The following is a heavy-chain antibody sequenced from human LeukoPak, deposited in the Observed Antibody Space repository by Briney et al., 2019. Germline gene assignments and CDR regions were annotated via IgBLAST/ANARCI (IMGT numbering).Heavy chain of an antibody. V-gene: IGHV3-30*02. J-gene: IGHJ4*02. CDR3: ARGDCSGDCYHPLYY. D-gene: IGHD2-21*02. Sequence: PGGSLRLSCAASGFTFSTYAMHWVRQAPGQGLDWVAFIRHDGSIKYYADSVKGRFTISRDNSENTLYLQMNSLRTEDTAVYYCARGDCSGDCYHPLYYWGQGSLVTVSS. CDR2: IRHDGSIK. CDR1: GFTFSTYA.